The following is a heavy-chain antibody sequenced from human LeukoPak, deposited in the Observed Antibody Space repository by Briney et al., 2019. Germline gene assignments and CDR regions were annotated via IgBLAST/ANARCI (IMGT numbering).Heavy chain of an antibody. D-gene: IGHD3-22*01. CDR1: GGSFSGYY. V-gene: IGHV4-34*01. J-gene: IGHJ3*02. Sequence: SETLSLTCAVYGGSFSGYYWSWIRQPPGKGLEWIGEFNHSGSTNYNPSLKSRVTISVDTSKNQFSLKLSSVTAADTAVYYCAASPHYYDSSGYFQGNDAFDIWGQGTMVTVSS. CDR2: FNHSGST. CDR3: AASPHYYDSSGYFQGNDAFDI.